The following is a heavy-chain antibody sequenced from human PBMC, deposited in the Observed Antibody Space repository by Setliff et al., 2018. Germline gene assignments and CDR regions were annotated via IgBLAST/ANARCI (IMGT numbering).Heavy chain of an antibody. CDR1: GFTFSSYE. D-gene: IGHD2-15*01. Sequence: SLRLSCAASGFTFSSYEMNWVRQAPGKGLEWVSYISSSGSSRYYVDFVKGRFTISRDNSKNTLYLQMNSLRPEDTAVYYCARTCSGSGCYAGLESWGQGTPVTVSS. J-gene: IGHJ4*02. V-gene: IGHV3-48*03. CDR3: ARTCSGSGCYAGLES. CDR2: ISSSGSSR.